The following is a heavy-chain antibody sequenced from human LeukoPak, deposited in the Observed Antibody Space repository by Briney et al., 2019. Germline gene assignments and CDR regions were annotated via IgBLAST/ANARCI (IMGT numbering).Heavy chain of an antibody. CDR2: ISYDGSNK. J-gene: IGHJ6*02. CDR1: GVTFSSYG. Sequence: GGCLRLSCAAPGVTFSSYGVHWVRQAPCKGLEWVVVISYDGSNKYYADSVKGRFTISRDNSKNTLYLQMNSLRAEDTAVYYCAKMLHSSSWYWAGWYYYYGMDVWGQGTTVTVSS. D-gene: IGHD6-13*01. V-gene: IGHV3-30*18. CDR3: AKMLHSSSWYWAGWYYYYGMDV.